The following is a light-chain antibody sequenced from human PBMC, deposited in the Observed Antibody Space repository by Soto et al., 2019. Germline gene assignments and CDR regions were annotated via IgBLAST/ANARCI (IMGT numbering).Light chain of an antibody. J-gene: IGKJ1*01. CDR2: GAS. CDR3: QQYNDWPRT. Sequence: EIVMTQSPATLSVSPGERATLSCRASQSFSSNLAWFQHKPGQAPRLLIYGASTRATGIPARFSGSGSGTEFTLTISSLQSEDFAVYYCQQYNDWPRTFGQGTKVES. CDR1: QSFSSN. V-gene: IGKV3-15*01.